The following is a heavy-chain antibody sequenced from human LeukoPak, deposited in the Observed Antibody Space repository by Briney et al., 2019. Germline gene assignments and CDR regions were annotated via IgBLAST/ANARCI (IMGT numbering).Heavy chain of an antibody. CDR2: ISGSGGST. D-gene: IGHD5-24*01. J-gene: IGHJ4*02. CDR3: ATPWGGVYGYNTH. V-gene: IGHV3-23*01. Sequence: GGSLRLSCAASGFTFSSFAMSWIRQAPGKGLEWVSAISGSGGSTFDADSVKGRFTISRDNSKNTLYLQMNGLRAEDTAVYYCATPWGGVYGYNTHWGQGTLVTVSS. CDR1: GFTFSSFA.